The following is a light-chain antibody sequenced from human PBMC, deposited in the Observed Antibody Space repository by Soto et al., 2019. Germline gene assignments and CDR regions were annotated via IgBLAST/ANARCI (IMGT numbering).Light chain of an antibody. CDR2: TNT. J-gene: IGLJ2*01. CDR1: RSNIGTNP. Sequence: QSVLTQPPSASGTPGQSVSISCSGSRSNIGTNPVNWYQQLPGTAPKLLFYTNTQRPSGVPDRFSASKSGTSASLAISGLQSEDEAYYYCVAWDDSLNSVIFGGGTKLTVL. V-gene: IGLV1-44*01. CDR3: VAWDDSLNSVI.